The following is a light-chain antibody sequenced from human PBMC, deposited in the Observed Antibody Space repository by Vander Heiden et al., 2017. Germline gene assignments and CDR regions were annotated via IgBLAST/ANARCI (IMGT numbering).Light chain of an antibody. J-gene: IGKJ2*01. CDR2: DAS. CDR1: QSISAD. Sequence: EIVLPQSPATLSLSPGERATLSCRASQSISADLAWYQQKPGQAPRLLIYDASTRATGIPARFSGSGSGTDFTLTISNLEPEDFAVYYCQQRNSWPRTFGQGTKVEI. CDR3: QQRNSWPRT. V-gene: IGKV3-11*01.